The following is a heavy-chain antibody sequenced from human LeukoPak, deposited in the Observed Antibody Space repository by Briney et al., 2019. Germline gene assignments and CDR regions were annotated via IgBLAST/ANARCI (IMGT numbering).Heavy chain of an antibody. CDR3: ARAAAAGIHYFDY. CDR2: IIPIFGTA. V-gene: IGHV1-69*13. J-gene: IGHJ4*02. Sequence: GASVTVSCKASGGTFSSYAISWVRQAPGQGLEWMGGIIPIFGTANYAQKFQGRVTITADESASTAYMELSSLRSEDTAVYYCARAAAAGIHYFDYWGQGTLVTVSS. CDR1: GGTFSSYA. D-gene: IGHD6-13*01.